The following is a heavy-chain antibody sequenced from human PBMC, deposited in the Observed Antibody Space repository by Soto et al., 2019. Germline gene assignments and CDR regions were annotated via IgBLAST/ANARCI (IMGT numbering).Heavy chain of an antibody. V-gene: IGHV3-23*01. D-gene: IGHD3-22*01. J-gene: IGHJ4*02. CDR1: GFTFSSYA. CDR2: ISGSGGST. CDR3: AKRGSQSYDSSGYYFDY. Sequence: GGSLRLSCAASGFTFSSYAMSWVRQAPGKGLEWVSAISGSGGSTYYADSVKGRFTISRDNSKNTLYLQMNSLRAEDTAVYYCAKRGSQSYDSSGYYFDYWGQGTPVTVSS.